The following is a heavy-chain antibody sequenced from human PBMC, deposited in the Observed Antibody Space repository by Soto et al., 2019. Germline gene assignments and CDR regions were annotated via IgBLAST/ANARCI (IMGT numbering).Heavy chain of an antibody. V-gene: IGHV3-74*01. CDR2: INTDGSIT. CDR3: ARDTNGLHY. Sequence: PGGSLRLSCAASGLIFSNYKMHWFRQAPGKGLVWVSRINTDGSITDYADSVKGRFTVSRDNAKDTMYLQMNSLTADDTAVYYCARDTNGLHYWGQGTLVTVSS. CDR1: GLIFSNYK. J-gene: IGHJ4*02. D-gene: IGHD2-8*01.